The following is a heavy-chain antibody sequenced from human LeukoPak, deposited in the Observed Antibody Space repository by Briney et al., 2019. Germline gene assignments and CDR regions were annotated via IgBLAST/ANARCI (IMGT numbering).Heavy chain of an antibody. J-gene: IGHJ4*02. CDR2: IWYDGSNK. D-gene: IGHD1-26*01. CDR3: ARKGLLSFSFDY. Sequence: GGSLRLSCAASGFTFSSYDMHWVRQAPGQGLEWVAVIWYDGSNKYYADSVKGRFTISRDNSKNTPYLQMNSLRAEDTAVYYCARKGLLSFSFDYWGQGTLVTVSS. V-gene: IGHV3-33*01. CDR1: GFTFSSYD.